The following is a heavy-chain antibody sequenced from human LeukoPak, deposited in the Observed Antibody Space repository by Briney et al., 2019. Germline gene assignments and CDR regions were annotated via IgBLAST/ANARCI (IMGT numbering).Heavy chain of an antibody. CDR3: ARFSRYYFDY. J-gene: IGHJ4*02. CDR2: ISSSSSYI. Sequence: GGSLRLSCAASGFTFDDYGMSWVRHAPGKGLEWVSSISSSSSYIYYADSVKGRFTISRDNAKNSLYLQMNSLRAEDTAVYYCARFSRYYFDYWGQGTLVTVSS. CDR1: GFTFDDYG. D-gene: IGHD3-3*02. V-gene: IGHV3-21*01.